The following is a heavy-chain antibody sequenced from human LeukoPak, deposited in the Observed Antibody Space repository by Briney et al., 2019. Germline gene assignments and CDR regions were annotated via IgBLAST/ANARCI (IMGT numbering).Heavy chain of an antibody. V-gene: IGHV1-2*02. Sequence: ASVKVSCKASGYTFTSYYMHWVRQAPGQGLEWMGWINPDSGGTNYAQKFQGRVTMTRDTSISTVYMELSSLRSEDTAVYYCARDNDFDYWGQGTLVTVSS. CDR1: GYTFTSYY. J-gene: IGHJ4*02. CDR2: INPDSGGT. CDR3: ARDNDFDY. D-gene: IGHD2-8*01.